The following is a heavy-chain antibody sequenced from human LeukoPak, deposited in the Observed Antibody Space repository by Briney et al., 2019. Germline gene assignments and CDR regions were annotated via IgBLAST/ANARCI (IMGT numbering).Heavy chain of an antibody. D-gene: IGHD6-13*01. Sequence: ASVKVSCKASGYTFTGYYMHWVRQAPGQGLEWMGGIIPIFGTANYAQKFQGRVTITADESTSTAYMELSSLRSEDTAVYYCAVVGGSSWYVKFDYWGQGTLVTVSS. V-gene: IGHV1-69*13. J-gene: IGHJ4*02. CDR1: GYTFTGYY. CDR3: AVVGGSSWYVKFDY. CDR2: IIPIFGTA.